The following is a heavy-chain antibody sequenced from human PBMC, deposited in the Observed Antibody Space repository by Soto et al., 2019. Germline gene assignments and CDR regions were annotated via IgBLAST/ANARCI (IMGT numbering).Heavy chain of an antibody. CDR3: ARDQLGPAAILDYYGMDV. D-gene: IGHD2-2*01. Sequence: GASVKVSCKASGGTFSSYAISWVLQAPGQGLEWMGGIIPIFGTANYAQKFQGRVTITADESTSTAYMELSSLRSEDTAVYYCARDQLGPAAILDYYGMDVWGQGTTVTVSS. V-gene: IGHV1-69*13. CDR2: IIPIFGTA. CDR1: GGTFSSYA. J-gene: IGHJ6*02.